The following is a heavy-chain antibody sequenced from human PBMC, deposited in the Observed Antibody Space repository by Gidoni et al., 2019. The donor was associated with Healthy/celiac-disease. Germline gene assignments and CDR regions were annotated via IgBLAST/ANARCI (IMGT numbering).Heavy chain of an antibody. J-gene: IGHJ6*02. CDR3: ARGVAYPFGYYAMDV. D-gene: IGHD5-12*01. CDR1: GFTFSTYW. CDR2: IQQDGSEK. V-gene: IGHV3-7*01. Sequence: EVQLVEYGGGLVQPGGALRLSGSASGFTFSTYWMTWVRQAPGKGLEWVANIQQDGSEKYYVDSVKGRFTISRDNAKNSLYLQMSSLRAEDTAVYYCARGVAYPFGYYAMDVWGQGTAVTVSS.